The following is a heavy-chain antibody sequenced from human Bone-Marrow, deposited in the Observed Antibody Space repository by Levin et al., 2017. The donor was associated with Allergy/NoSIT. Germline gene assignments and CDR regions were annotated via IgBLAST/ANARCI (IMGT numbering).Heavy chain of an antibody. CDR2: ISGRGAST. CDR1: GFTFSSYA. Sequence: PGGSLRLSSAASGFTFSSYAMSWVRQAPGKGLEWVSAISGRGASTYYADSVKGRFTISRDNSKNTLYLQMNSLRAEDTAVYYCAKVEVERRLDYWGQGTLVTVSS. CDR3: AKVEVERRLDY. D-gene: IGHD1-1*01. V-gene: IGHV3-23*01. J-gene: IGHJ4*02.